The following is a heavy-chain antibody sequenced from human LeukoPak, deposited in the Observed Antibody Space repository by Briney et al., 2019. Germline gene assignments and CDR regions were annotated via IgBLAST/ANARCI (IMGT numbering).Heavy chain of an antibody. CDR2: INHSGST. CDR1: GGSFSGYY. CDR3: ARTPKYYFDY. V-gene: IGHV4-34*01. Sequence: SETLSLTCAVYGGSFSGYYWSWIRQPPGKGLEWIGEINHSGSTNYNPSLKSRVTISVDTSKNQFSLKLSSVTAADTAVYYCARTPKYYFDYWGQGTLVTVSS. J-gene: IGHJ4*02.